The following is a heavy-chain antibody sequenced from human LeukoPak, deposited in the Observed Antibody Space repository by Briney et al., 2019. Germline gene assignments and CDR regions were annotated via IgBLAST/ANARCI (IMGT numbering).Heavy chain of an antibody. CDR3: ARPRGNVEMATIPFDY. Sequence: GGSLGLSCAASGFTFSTYTMNWVRQAPGKGLEWVSSISSSTGYIYYADSVKGRFTISRDNAKNSLYLQMNSLRAEDTAVYYCARPRGNVEMATIPFDYWGQGTVVTVSS. CDR2: ISSSTGYI. CDR1: GFTFSTYT. V-gene: IGHV3-21*01. J-gene: IGHJ4*02. D-gene: IGHD5-24*01.